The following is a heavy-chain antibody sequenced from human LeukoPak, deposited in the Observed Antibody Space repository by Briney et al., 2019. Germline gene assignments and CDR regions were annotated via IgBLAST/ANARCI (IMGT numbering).Heavy chain of an antibody. CDR3: AGHRGPIAADGWFDP. Sequence: SETLSLTCTVSGGSTSSSSYYWGWIRQPPGKGLEWIGSIYYSGSTYYNPSLKSRVTISIDTSKNQFSLKLSSVTAADTAVYYCAGHRGPIAADGWFDPWGQGTLVTVSS. J-gene: IGHJ5*02. CDR2: IYYSGST. CDR1: GGSTSSSSYY. D-gene: IGHD6-13*01. V-gene: IGHV4-39*01.